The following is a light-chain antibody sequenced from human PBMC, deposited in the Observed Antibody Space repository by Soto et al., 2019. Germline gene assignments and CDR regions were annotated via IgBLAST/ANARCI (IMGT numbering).Light chain of an antibody. V-gene: IGLV2-8*01. Sequence: QSALTQPPSASGSPGQSVTISCTGTSSDVGGYNYVSWYQQHPGKAPKLMIYEVSERPSGVPDRCSGSKSGNTASLTVSGLQSEDEADYYCSSYAGSNNFVFGGGTKLTV. J-gene: IGLJ2*01. CDR2: EVS. CDR3: SSYAGSNNFV. CDR1: SSDVGGYNY.